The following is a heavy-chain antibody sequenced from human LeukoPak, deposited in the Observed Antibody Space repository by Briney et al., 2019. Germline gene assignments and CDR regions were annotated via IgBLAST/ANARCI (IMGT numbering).Heavy chain of an antibody. J-gene: IGHJ6*03. D-gene: IGHD1-14*01. CDR3: ARNRNGQGGYYMDV. CDR2: ISPYNGNT. Sequence: ASVKVSCKASGYTFTSHGLSWVRQAPGQGLEWMGWISPYNGNTHYVQNFQGRVTMTTDTSTSTAYMELRSLRSDDTAVYYCARNRNGQGGYYMDVWGKGTTVTTSS. CDR1: GYTFTSHG. V-gene: IGHV1-18*01.